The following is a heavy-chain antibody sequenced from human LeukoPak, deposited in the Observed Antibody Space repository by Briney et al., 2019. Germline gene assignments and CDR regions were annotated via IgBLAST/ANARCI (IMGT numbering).Heavy chain of an antibody. CDR2: LSTSGDNT. CDR3: AKERSAVTTGLFDS. J-gene: IGHJ4*02. D-gene: IGHD4-17*01. Sequence: PGGSLRLSCAPSRYTFSTYAMSCVRQAPGRGLEWGSALSTSGDNTYYADSVKGRFTISRDNSKNTLYLQINSLRVEDTAIYYCAKERSAVTTGLFDSWGQGTLVTVSS. V-gene: IGHV3-23*01. CDR1: RYTFSTYA.